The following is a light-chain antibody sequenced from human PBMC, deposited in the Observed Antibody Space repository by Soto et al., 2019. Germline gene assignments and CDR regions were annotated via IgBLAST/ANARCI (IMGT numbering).Light chain of an antibody. Sequence: QSGLTQPASVSGSPGRTITISCTGASSNVGKYKYVSWYQQHPGKAPKLMIYEVSKRPSGVSNRFSGSKSGNTASLTISGLQAEDETDYYCFSYTSSGTYVFGTGTKVTVL. CDR2: EVS. V-gene: IGLV2-14*01. J-gene: IGLJ1*01. CDR1: SSNVGKYKY. CDR3: FSYTSSGTYV.